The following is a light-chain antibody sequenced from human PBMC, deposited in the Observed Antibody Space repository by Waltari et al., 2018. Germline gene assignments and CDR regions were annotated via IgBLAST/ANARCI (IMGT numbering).Light chain of an antibody. CDR3: QTGGHGTWV. Sequence: QLALTQSPSASASLGASVKLTCTLNSGHSSNVVAWLQQQPEKGPRYLMKVNSDGSHSKGDDIPDRFSGSGSGAERYLTISSRQSGDEADYYCQTGGHGTWVFGGGTKLTVL. CDR2: VNSDGSH. J-gene: IGLJ3*02. V-gene: IGLV4-69*02. CDR1: SGHSSNV.